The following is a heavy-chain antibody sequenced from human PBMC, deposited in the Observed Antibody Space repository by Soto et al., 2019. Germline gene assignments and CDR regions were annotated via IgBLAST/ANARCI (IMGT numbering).Heavy chain of an antibody. CDR1: GYTFTSYY. J-gene: IGHJ4*02. D-gene: IGHD5-12*01. Sequence: QVQLVQSGAEVKKPGASVKVSCKASGYTFTSYYMHWVRQAPGQGLEWMGIINPSGGRTSYAQKFQGRVTMTRDTSTSTVYMELSSLRYEDTAVYYCARGTDSGYDLGDFDYWGQGTLVTVSS. CDR3: ARGTDSGYDLGDFDY. V-gene: IGHV1-46*01. CDR2: INPSGGRT.